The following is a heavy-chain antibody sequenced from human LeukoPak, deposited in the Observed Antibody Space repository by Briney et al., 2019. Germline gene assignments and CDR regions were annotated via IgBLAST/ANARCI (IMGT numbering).Heavy chain of an antibody. D-gene: IGHD2-21*02. CDR1: GFTFTSYS. CDR3: ARGGRNCGGDCYLDY. V-gene: IGHV3-21*01. CDR2: ISSSSSYI. Sequence: GGSLRLSCAASGFTFTSYSMNWVRQAPGKGLEWVSSISSSSSYIYYADSVKGRFTISRDNAKNSLYLQMNSLRAEDTAVYYCARGGRNCGGDCYLDYWGQGTLVTVSS. J-gene: IGHJ4*02.